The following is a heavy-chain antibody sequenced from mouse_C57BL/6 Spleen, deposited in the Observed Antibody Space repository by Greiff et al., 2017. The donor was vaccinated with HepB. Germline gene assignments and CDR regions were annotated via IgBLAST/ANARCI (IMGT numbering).Heavy chain of an antibody. Sequence: QVQLQQPGAELVMPGASVKLSCKASGYTFTSYWMHWVKQRPGQGLEWIGEIDPSDSYTNYNQKFKGKSTLTVDKSSSTAYMKLSSLTSEDSAVYYCARWFRYFDDWGTGTTVTVSS. CDR3: ARWFRYFDD. V-gene: IGHV1-69*01. J-gene: IGHJ1*03. CDR2: IDPSDSYT. D-gene: IGHD2-2*01. CDR1: GYTFTSYW.